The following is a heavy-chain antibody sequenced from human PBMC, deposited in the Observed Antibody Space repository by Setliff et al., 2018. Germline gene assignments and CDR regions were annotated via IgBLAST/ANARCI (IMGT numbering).Heavy chain of an antibody. CDR2: ISGYNGNT. D-gene: IGHD3-3*01. Sequence: ASVKVSCKTSGYTFISYGISWVRQAPGQGLEWMGWISGYNGNTDYAQNFQGRVTMTTDTSTSTAYMELRSLRYDDTAVYYCARAPRLEWILPTFDYWGQGTPVTVS. CDR1: GYTFISYG. J-gene: IGHJ4*02. V-gene: IGHV1-18*01. CDR3: ARAPRLEWILPTFDY.